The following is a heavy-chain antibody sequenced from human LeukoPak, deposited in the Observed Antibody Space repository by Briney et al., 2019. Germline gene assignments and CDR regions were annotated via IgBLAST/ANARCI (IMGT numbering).Heavy chain of an antibody. CDR1: GFTVSSSH. J-gene: IGHJ4*02. CDR3: TRDGSGSRIPFDY. Sequence: GGSLRLSCAASGFTVSSSHMTWVRQAVGKGLEWVSFIYSGGDTSYADSVKGRFTISRDNSKNTLYLQMNSLRAEDTAVYYCTRDGSGSRIPFDYWGQGTLVTVSS. D-gene: IGHD1-26*01. V-gene: IGHV3-53*01. CDR2: IYSGGDT.